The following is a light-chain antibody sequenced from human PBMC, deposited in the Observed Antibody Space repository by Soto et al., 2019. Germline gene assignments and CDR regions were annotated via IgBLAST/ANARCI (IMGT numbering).Light chain of an antibody. J-gene: IGKJ1*01. CDR1: QSVSSSN. CDR3: QQYNSYPRT. Sequence: DIVLTQSPGTLSLSPGERATLSCRASQSVSSSNLAWYQQNPGQAPWLLISGTSSRATGVPDRFSGSGSGTDFTLTISRLEPEDFAVYYCQQYNSYPRTFGQGTKVEIK. V-gene: IGKV3-20*01. CDR2: GTS.